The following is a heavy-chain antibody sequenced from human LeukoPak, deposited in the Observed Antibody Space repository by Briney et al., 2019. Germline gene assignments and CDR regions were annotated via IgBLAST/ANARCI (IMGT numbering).Heavy chain of an antibody. J-gene: IGHJ4*02. V-gene: IGHV4-59*12. CDR3: ARGGRRRSSGYFYA. D-gene: IGHD3-22*01. CDR1: GDSISPYY. Sequence: SETLSLTCIVSGDSISPYYWNWIRQPPGKGLEWIGYIYYSGDTNYNPSLKSRVTMSVDTSKNHFSLKLGSVTAADTAVYYCARGGRRRSSGYFYAWGQGTLVTVSS. CDR2: IYYSGDT.